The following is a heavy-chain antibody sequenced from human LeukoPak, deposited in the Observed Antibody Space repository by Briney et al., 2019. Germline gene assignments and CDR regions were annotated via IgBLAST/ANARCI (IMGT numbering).Heavy chain of an antibody. D-gene: IGHD3-22*01. CDR2: IYYSGTT. J-gene: IGHJ4*02. CDR3: VRHFYYFDTSGYSNFDS. V-gene: IGHV4-39*01. CDR1: GGSIRSSTYY. Sequence: SETLSLTCTVSGGSIRSSTYYWGWVRQPPGKGLEYVGSIYYSGTTSYNPSLKSRLTISVDTSKDQFSLKLSSVTATDTAIYYCVRHFYYFDTSGYSNFDSWGQGSLVTVSS.